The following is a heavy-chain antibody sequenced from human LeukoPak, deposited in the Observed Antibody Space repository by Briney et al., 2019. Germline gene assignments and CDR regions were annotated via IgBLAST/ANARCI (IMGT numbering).Heavy chain of an antibody. Sequence: GASVKVSCKASGYTFTGYYMHWVRQAPGQGLEWMGWINPNSGGTNYAQKFQGRVTMTRDTSISTAYMELSRLGSDDTAVYYCARDPPRVVPAAMPWDYWGQGTLVTVSS. CDR1: GYTFTGYY. J-gene: IGHJ4*02. V-gene: IGHV1-2*02. D-gene: IGHD2-2*01. CDR3: ARDPPRVVPAAMPWDY. CDR2: INPNSGGT.